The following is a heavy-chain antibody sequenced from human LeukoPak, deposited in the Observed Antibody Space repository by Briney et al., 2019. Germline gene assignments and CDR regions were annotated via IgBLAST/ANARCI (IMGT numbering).Heavy chain of an antibody. V-gene: IGHV3-33*01. CDR1: GFTFSSYG. D-gene: IGHD6-13*01. CDR2: IWYDGSNK. Sequence: GGSLRLPCAASGFTFSSYGMHWVRQAPGKGLEWVAVIWYDGSNKYYADSVKCRFTISRDNSKNTLYLQMNSLRAEDTAVYYCARERGIAAAAASDYWGQGTLVTVSS. J-gene: IGHJ4*02. CDR3: ARERGIAAAAASDY.